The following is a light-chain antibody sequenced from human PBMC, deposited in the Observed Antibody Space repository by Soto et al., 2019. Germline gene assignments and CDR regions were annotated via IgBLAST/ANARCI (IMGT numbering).Light chain of an antibody. V-gene: IGKV1-5*01. J-gene: IGKJ1*01. CDR2: DAS. CDR3: QQYNSYSWT. Sequence: ASVGDMVSTTCRASQSISSWLACYQHKPGKAPSLLIYDASSLESGVTSSFSGSGSGTEFTLTISSLQPDDFATYYCQQYNSYSWTFGQGTKVDI. CDR1: QSISSW.